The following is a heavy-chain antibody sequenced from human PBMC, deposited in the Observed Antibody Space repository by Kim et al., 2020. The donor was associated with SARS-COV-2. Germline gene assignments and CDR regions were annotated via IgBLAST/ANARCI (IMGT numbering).Heavy chain of an antibody. CDR1: GFTFSSHD. D-gene: IGHD6-13*01. CDR2: ISFDGNNK. CDR3: ARDQAGSSSWPRGFFDY. J-gene: IGHJ4*02. V-gene: IGHV3-30-3*01. Sequence: GGSLRLSCAASGFTFSSHDMHWMHWVRQAPGKGLEWVALISFDGNNKNYADSVEGRFSISRDNSRNTLYLQMSSLSAEDTAVYYCARDQAGSSSWPRGFFDYWGQGTLVTVSS.